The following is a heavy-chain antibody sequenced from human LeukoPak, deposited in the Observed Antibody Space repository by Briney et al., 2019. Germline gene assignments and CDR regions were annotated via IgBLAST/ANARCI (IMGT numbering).Heavy chain of an antibody. CDR1: GYTFTGHH. J-gene: IGHJ4*02. D-gene: IGHD2-2*01. V-gene: IGHV1-2*02. CDR2: VNPNSGGT. Sequence: ASVKVSCKASGYTFTGHHIHWVRQAPGQGLEWMGWVNPNSGGTSYVQKFQGRVTLTRDTTTDTAYMELTSLKSDDTAVYYCARDLSKLDYWGQGTLVSVSS. CDR3: ARDLSKLDY.